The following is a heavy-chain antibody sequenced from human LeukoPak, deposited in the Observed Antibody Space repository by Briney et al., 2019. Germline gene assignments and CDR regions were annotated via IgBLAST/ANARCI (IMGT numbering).Heavy chain of an antibody. CDR3: ARGSAGGYYYGMDV. J-gene: IGHJ6*02. CDR2: INAGNGNT. D-gene: IGHD1-14*01. CDR1: GYTFTSYA. V-gene: IGHV1-3*01. Sequence: ASVKVSCKASGYTFTSYAMHWVRQAPGQRLEWMGWINAGNGNTKYSQKFQGRVTITRDTSASTAYMELSSLRSEDTAVYYCARGSAGGYYYGMDVWGQGTTVTVSS.